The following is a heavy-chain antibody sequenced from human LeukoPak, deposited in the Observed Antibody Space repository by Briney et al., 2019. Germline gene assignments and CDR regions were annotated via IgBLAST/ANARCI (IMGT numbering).Heavy chain of an antibody. CDR3: ARAYCTNGVCSGPYYFDY. CDR1: GDSVSSNSAA. V-gene: IGHV6-1*01. D-gene: IGHD2-8*01. CDR2: TYYRSKWYN. J-gene: IGHJ4*02. Sequence: NPSQTLSLTCAISGDSVSSNSAAWNWIRQSPSRGLEWLGRTYYRSKWYNDYAVSVKSRIIINPDTSKNQFSLQLNSVTPEDTAVYYCARAYCTNGVCSGPYYFDYWGQGTLVTVSS.